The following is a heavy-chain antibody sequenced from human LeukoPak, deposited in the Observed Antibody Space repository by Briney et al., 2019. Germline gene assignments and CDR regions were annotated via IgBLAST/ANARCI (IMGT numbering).Heavy chain of an antibody. Sequence: SETLSLTCTVSGGSISSGGYYWSWIRQHPGKGLEWIGYIYYSGSTYYNPSLKSRVTISVDTSKNQFSLKLSSVTAADTAVYYCARSAMATPWDYWGQGTLVTVSS. J-gene: IGHJ4*02. CDR3: ARSAMATPWDY. V-gene: IGHV4-31*03. CDR1: GGSISSGGYY. D-gene: IGHD5-18*01. CDR2: IYYSGST.